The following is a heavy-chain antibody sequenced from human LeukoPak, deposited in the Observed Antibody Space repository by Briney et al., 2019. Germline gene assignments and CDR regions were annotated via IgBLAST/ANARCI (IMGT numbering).Heavy chain of an antibody. J-gene: IGHJ4*02. CDR2: ISGSGGST. D-gene: IGHD3-10*01. CDR1: GFTFSSYA. Sequence: PGGSLRLSCAASGFTFSSYAMSWVRQAPGKGLEWVSAISGSGGSTYYADSVKGRFTISRDNSKNTLYLQMNSLRAEDTAVYYCAKGVIRDKMTLKTPYGSGSPYWGQGTLVTVSS. CDR3: AKGVIRDKMTLKTPYGSGSPY. V-gene: IGHV3-23*01.